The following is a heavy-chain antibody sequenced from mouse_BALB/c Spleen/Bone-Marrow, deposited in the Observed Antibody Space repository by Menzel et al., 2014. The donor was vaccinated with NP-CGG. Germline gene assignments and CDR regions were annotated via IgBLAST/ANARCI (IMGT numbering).Heavy chain of an antibody. V-gene: IGHV14-3*02. CDR2: IDPASGNI. Sequence: DVKLQESGTDLVKPGASVKLSCAASGFNIKDTYMHWVKQRPEQGLDWIGRIDPASGNIQYDPKFQGRAAITADTSSNTAYLQLSSLTSEDTAVYYCASLTGTFDYWRQGTPLPVS. J-gene: IGHJ2*01. CDR3: ASLTGTFDY. D-gene: IGHD4-1*01. CDR1: GFNIKDTY.